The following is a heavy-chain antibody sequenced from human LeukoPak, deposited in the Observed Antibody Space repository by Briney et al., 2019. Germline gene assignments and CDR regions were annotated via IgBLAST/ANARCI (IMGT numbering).Heavy chain of an antibody. CDR3: ASFIVGATTVGGY. Sequence: GGSLRLSCAASGFTFSSYWMHWVRQAPGKGLVWVSRINSDGSSTSYANSVKGRFTISRDNAKNTLYLQMNSLRAEDTAVYYCASFIVGATTVGGYWGQGTLVTVSS. V-gene: IGHV3-74*01. CDR1: GFTFSSYW. D-gene: IGHD1-26*01. CDR2: INSDGSST. J-gene: IGHJ4*02.